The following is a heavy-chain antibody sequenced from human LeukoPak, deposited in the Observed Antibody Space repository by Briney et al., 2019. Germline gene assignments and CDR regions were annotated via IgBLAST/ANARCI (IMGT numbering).Heavy chain of an antibody. J-gene: IGHJ6*04. CDR2: ISSSSSYI. CDR3: ARDGAYDILTGMDV. V-gene: IGHV3-21*01. Sequence: GGSLRLSCAASGFTFSSYSMNWVRQAPGKGLEWVSSISSSSSYIYYADSVKGRFTISRNNAKNSLYLQMNSLRAEDTAAYYCARDGAYDILTGMDVWGKGTTVTVSS. CDR1: GFTFSSYS. D-gene: IGHD3-9*01.